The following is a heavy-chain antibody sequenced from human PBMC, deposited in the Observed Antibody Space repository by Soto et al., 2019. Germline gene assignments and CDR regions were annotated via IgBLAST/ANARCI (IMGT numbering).Heavy chain of an antibody. CDR1: GFTFSSYG. Sequence: GWSLRLSCAASGFTFSSYGMHWVRQAPGKGLEWVAFISYDGSNKYYADSVKGRFTISRDNSKNTLYLQMNSLRAEDTAVYYCAKEEGPRLAFDIWGEGTTVTVSS. CDR3: AKEEGPRLAFDI. CDR2: ISYDGSNK. D-gene: IGHD6-19*01. V-gene: IGHV3-30*18. J-gene: IGHJ3*02.